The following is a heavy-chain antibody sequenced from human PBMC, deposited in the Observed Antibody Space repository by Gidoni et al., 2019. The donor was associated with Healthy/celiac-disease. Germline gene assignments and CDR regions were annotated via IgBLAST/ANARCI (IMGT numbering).Heavy chain of an antibody. CDR2: TRNKANSYTT. CDR1: GFTFIDHY. V-gene: IGHV3-72*01. CDR3: ARFNYYDSSGYPC. Sequence: EVQLVESGGGLVQPVGSLRLSCAASGFTFIDHYMDWVRQAPGKGLEWVGRTRNKANSYTTEYAASVKGRFTISRDDSKNSLYLQMNSLKTEDTAVYYCARFNYYDSSGYPCWGQGTLVTVSS. D-gene: IGHD3-22*01. J-gene: IGHJ4*02.